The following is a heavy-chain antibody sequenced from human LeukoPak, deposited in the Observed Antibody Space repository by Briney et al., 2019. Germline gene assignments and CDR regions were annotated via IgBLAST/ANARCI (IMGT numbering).Heavy chain of an antibody. CDR3: AKGSSSGWPYFFDY. Sequence: PGGSLRLSCEASGLTFNNYAMSWVRQAPGKGLEWFSAISGGSGSSTYYADAVKGRFTISRDNSKTTLYLEMNSLRAEDTAVYYCAKGSSSGWPYFFDYWGQGTLVTVSS. V-gene: IGHV3-23*01. J-gene: IGHJ4*02. D-gene: IGHD6-19*01. CDR2: ISGGSGSST. CDR1: GLTFNNYA.